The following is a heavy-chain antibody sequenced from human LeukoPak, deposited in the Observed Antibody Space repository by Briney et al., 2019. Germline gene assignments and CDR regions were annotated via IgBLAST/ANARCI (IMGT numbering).Heavy chain of an antibody. CDR2: INGSGGRT. D-gene: IGHD4/OR15-4a*01. Sequence: GGSLRLSCAASGFTFSSYAMTWVRQVPGKGLEWVSGINGSGGRTYYADSVKGRFTISRDNAKNSLYLQMNSLRAEDTAVYYCVREGIYGAYFDYWGQGTLVTVSS. CDR1: GFTFSSYA. CDR3: VREGIYGAYFDY. V-gene: IGHV3-23*01. J-gene: IGHJ4*02.